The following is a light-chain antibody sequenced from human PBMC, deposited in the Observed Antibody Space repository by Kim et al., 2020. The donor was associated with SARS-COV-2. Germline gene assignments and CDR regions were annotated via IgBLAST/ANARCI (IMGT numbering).Light chain of an antibody. CDR2: DNN. Sequence: QSVLTQPPSVSAAPGQKVTISCSGSSSNIGNNYVSWYQQLPGTAPKLLIYDNNKRPSGIPDRFSGSKSGTSASLAITGLQTGDEADYYCGTWDSSLSAEVFGGGTQLTVL. V-gene: IGLV1-51*01. CDR3: GTWDSSLSAEV. CDR1: SSNIGNNY. J-gene: IGLJ3*02.